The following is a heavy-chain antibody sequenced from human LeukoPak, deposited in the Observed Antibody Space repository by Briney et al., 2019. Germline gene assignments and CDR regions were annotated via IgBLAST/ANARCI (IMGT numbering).Heavy chain of an antibody. V-gene: IGHV4-39*01. Sequence: PSETLSLTCTVSGRSISSSSYYWGWIRQPPGKGLEWIGSIYYSGSTYYNPSLKSRVTISVDTSKNQFSLKLSSVTAADTAVYYCARPLARIAAATSYYFDYWGQGTMVTVSS. CDR2: IYYSGST. CDR1: GRSISSSSYY. D-gene: IGHD6-13*01. CDR3: ARPLARIAAATSYYFDY. J-gene: IGHJ4*02.